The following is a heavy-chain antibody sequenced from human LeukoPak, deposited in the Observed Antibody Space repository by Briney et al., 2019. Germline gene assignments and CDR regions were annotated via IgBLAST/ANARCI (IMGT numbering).Heavy chain of an antibody. Sequence: SETLSLTCTVSGGSISNYYWSWIRQPPGQGLEWIGYIYYSGSTHYNPSLKSRVSISVDTSKNNLSLKLTSLTAADTAVYFCARGSGPRFAPWGQGSLVTVSS. CDR3: ARGSGPRFAP. CDR1: GGSISNYY. D-gene: IGHD2-8*02. V-gene: IGHV4-59*01. CDR2: IYYSGST. J-gene: IGHJ5*02.